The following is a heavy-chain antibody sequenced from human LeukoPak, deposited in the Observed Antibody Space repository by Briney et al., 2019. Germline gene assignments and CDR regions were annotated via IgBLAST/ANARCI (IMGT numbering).Heavy chain of an antibody. J-gene: IGHJ4*02. Sequence: SETLSLTCTVSGGSVSTSDYYWGWIRQPPGKGLEWIGSIYYSGNTYYNPSLKSRVTISVDTSKNQFSLKLSSVTAADTAVYYCASGLAVAGTFDYWGQGTLVTVSS. CDR3: ASGLAVAGTFDY. V-gene: IGHV4-39*01. D-gene: IGHD6-19*01. CDR1: GGSVSTSDYY. CDR2: IYYSGNT.